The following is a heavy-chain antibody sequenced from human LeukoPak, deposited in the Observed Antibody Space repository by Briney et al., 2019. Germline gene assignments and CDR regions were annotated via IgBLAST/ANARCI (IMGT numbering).Heavy chain of an antibody. D-gene: IGHD6-13*01. Sequence: SETLSLTCTVSGGSISSGDYYWRWIRQHPGKGLEWIGYIYYSGSTYYNPSLKSRVTISVDTSKNQFSLKLSSVTAADTAVYYCARVLEDSSSWYGYYYYYGMDVWGQGTTVTVSS. CDR2: IYYSGST. CDR1: GGSISSGDYY. CDR3: ARVLEDSSSWYGYYYYYGMDV. J-gene: IGHJ6*02. V-gene: IGHV4-31*03.